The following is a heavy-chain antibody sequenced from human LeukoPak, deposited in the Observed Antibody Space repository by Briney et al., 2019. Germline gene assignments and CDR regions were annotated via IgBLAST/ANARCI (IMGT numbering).Heavy chain of an antibody. D-gene: IGHD6-19*01. CDR3: ARDGSSGWYWVDY. CDR2: IWYDGSNK. Sequence: GGSLRLSCAASGFTFSSYGMHWVRQAPGKGLEWEAVIWYDGSNKYYADSMKGRSTTSRVNSKNTLYLQMNSLRAEDTAVYYCARDGSSGWYWVDYWGQGTLVTVSS. V-gene: IGHV3-33*01. CDR1: GFTFSSYG. J-gene: IGHJ4*02.